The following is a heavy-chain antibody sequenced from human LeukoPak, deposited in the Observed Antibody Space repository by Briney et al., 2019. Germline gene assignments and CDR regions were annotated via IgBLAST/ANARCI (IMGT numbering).Heavy chain of an antibody. CDR3: ARERSLGIPVAGTIFDY. V-gene: IGHV3-48*04. CDR1: GFTFSDYS. J-gene: IGHJ4*02. CDR2: ISNIGSST. Sequence: GGSLRLSCAASGFTFSDYSMNWVRQAPGKGLEWVSYISNIGSSTYYADSVKGRFTISRDNAKNSLYLQMNSLRADDTAVYYCARERSLGIPVAGTIFDYWGQGTLVTVSS. D-gene: IGHD6-19*01.